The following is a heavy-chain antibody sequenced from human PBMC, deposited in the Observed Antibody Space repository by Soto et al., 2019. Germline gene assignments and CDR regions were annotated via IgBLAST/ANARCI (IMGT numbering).Heavy chain of an antibody. CDR1: GLTFDRYS. Sequence: GRSLRLACAASGLTFDRYSMNWVRQAPGKGLEWVSYISSSSSTIYYADSVKGRFTISRDNAKNSLYLQMNSLRAEDTAVYYCARDYSSYGPFDYWGQGT. D-gene: IGHD5-18*01. V-gene: IGHV3-48*01. CDR2: ISSSSSTI. CDR3: ARDYSSYGPFDY. J-gene: IGHJ4*02.